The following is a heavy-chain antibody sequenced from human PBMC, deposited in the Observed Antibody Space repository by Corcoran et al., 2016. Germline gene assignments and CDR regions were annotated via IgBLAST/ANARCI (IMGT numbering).Heavy chain of an antibody. J-gene: IGHJ5*02. D-gene: IGHD2-2*01. CDR1: GGTFSSYA. Sequence: QVQLVQSGAEVKKPGSSVKVSCKASGGTFSSYAISWVRQAPGQGLEWMGGIIPIFGTANYAQKFQGRVMITADESTSTAYMELSSLRSEDTAVYYCARDQTFGTMYCSSTSCRGWFDPWGQGTLVTISS. CDR3: ARDQTFGTMYCSSTSCRGWFDP. V-gene: IGHV1-69*01. CDR2: IIPIFGTA.